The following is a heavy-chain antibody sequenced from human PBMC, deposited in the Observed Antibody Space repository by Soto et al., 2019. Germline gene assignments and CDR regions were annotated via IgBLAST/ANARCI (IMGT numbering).Heavy chain of an antibody. J-gene: IGHJ6*02. V-gene: IGHV3-13*01. CDR2: IGTAGDT. Sequence: PGGSLRLSCAASGFTFSSYDMHWVRQATGKGLEWVSAIGTAGDTYYPGSVKGRFTISRENAKNSLYLQMNSLRAGDTAVYYCARSYDFWSGPGDYGMDVWGQGTTVTVSS. CDR3: ARSYDFWSGPGDYGMDV. CDR1: GFTFSSYD. D-gene: IGHD3-3*01.